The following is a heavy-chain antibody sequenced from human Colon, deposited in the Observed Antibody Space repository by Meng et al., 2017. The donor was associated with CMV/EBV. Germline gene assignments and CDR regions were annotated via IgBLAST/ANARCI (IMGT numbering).Heavy chain of an antibody. D-gene: IGHD3-3*01. Sequence: SVKVSCKASGGTFSSYAISWVRQAPGQGLEWMGGIIPILGIANYAQKFQGRVTITADKSTSTAYMELSSLRSEDTAVYYCARGSSSTMFGDYYYGMDVWGQGTTVTVSS. CDR1: GGTFSSYA. J-gene: IGHJ6*02. CDR3: ARGSSSTMFGDYYYGMDV. V-gene: IGHV1-69*10. CDR2: IIPILGIA.